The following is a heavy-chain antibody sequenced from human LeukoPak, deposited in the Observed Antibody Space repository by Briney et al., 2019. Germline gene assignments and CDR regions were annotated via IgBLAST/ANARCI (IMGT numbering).Heavy chain of an antibody. V-gene: IGHV4-34*01. Sequence: PSETLSLTCAVYGGSFSGYYWSWIRQPPGKGLEWFGEINHSGSTNYNPSLKSRVTISVDTSKNQFSLKLSSVTAADTAVYYCARGIEDTAMVTVWFDPWGQGTLVTVSS. D-gene: IGHD5-18*01. CDR3: ARGIEDTAMVTVWFDP. CDR1: GGSFSGYY. CDR2: INHSGST. J-gene: IGHJ5*02.